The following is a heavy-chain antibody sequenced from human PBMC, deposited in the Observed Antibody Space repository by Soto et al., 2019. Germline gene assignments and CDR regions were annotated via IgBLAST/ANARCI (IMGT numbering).Heavy chain of an antibody. J-gene: IGHJ6*04. CDR2: ISGSCGST. D-gene: IGHD3-3*01. Sequence: GESLKISCAASGFTFSSYAMSWVRQAPGKGLEWVSAISGSCGSTYYADSVKGRFTISRDNSKNTLYLQMNSLRAEDTAVYYCAKDSAPYYDFWSGYYPDVWGKGTTVTVSS. CDR3: AKDSAPYYDFWSGYYPDV. V-gene: IGHV3-23*01. CDR1: GFTFSSYA.